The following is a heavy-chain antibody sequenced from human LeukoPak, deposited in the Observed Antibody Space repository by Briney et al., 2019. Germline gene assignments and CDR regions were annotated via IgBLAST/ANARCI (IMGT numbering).Heavy chain of an antibody. CDR3: ARLSRETTVTTWFDP. V-gene: IGHV5-51*01. CDR1: GYNFTTYW. Sequence: GESLKISCKGSGYNFTTYWIGWVRQMPGKDLEWMGIIYPGDSDTIYSPSFQGQVTISADKSINTAYLQWSSLKASDTAMYYCARLSRETTVTTWFDPWGHGTLVTVPS. CDR2: IYPGDSDT. J-gene: IGHJ5*02. D-gene: IGHD4-17*01.